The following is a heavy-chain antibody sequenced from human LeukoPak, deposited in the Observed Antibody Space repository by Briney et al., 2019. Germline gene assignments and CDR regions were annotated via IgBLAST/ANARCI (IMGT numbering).Heavy chain of an antibody. Sequence: GGSLRLSCAASGFTFSSYEMNWVRQAPGKGLEWVSYISSHGSTIYYADSVKGRFSISRENAKNSLYLHMNSLRVEDTAVYYCARVRGGYYDSSGYRDAFDIWGQGTMVTVSS. CDR3: ARVRGGYYDSSGYRDAFDI. V-gene: IGHV3-48*03. CDR1: GFTFSSYE. D-gene: IGHD3-22*01. J-gene: IGHJ3*02. CDR2: ISSHGSTI.